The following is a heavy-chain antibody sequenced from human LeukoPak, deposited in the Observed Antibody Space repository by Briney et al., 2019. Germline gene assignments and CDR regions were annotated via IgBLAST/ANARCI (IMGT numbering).Heavy chain of an antibody. J-gene: IGHJ6*04. V-gene: IGHV3-48*03. CDR3: ARDGNYYNYCMDV. Sequence: PGGSLRLSCAPSGFTFSSYETNWVRQAPGKGQEWVSYISTRGSTIYYADSVKGRFTISRDNAKNSLYLKMNSMRAEDTAVYYRARDGNYYNYCMDVWGKGTPVTVSS. D-gene: IGHD1-14*01. CDR1: GFTFSSYE. CDR2: ISTRGSTI.